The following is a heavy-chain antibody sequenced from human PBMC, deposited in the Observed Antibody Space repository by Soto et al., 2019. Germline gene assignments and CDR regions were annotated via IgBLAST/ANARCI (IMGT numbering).Heavy chain of an antibody. D-gene: IGHD3-10*01. CDR2: IYHSGST. V-gene: IGHV4-4*02. CDR3: ARVDGSGSSFYGMDV. J-gene: IGHJ6*02. Sequence: PSETLSLTCAVSGGSISSSNWWSWVRQHQGKGLEWIGEIYHSGSTNYNPSLKSRVTISVDKSKNQFSLKLSSVTAADTAVYYCARVDGSGSSFYGMDVWGQGTTVTVSS. CDR1: GGSISSSNW.